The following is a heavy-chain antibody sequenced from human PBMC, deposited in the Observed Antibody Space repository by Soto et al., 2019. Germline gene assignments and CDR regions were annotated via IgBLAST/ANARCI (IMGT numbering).Heavy chain of an antibody. V-gene: IGHV1-2*04. CDR3: ARDPGDYGDTNWFDH. J-gene: IGHJ5*02. D-gene: IGHD4-17*01. CDR1: GYTFTGYY. Sequence: QVQLVQSGAEVKKPGASVKVSCKAPGYTFTGYYMHWVRQAPGQGLEWMGWINPNSGDTNNAQKFQGWVTLTSDTSISAAYMELSRLRSDDTAVYYCARDPGDYGDTNWFDHWGQGTLVTVSS. CDR2: INPNSGDT.